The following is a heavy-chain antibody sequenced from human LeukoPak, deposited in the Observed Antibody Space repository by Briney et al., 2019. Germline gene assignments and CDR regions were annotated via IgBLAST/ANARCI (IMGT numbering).Heavy chain of an antibody. Sequence: PSETLSLTCTVSGGSISSSSYYWGWIRQPPGKGLEWIGSIYYSGSTYYNPSLKSRVTISVDTSKNQFSLKLSSVTAADTAVYYCARRHIVATNGGSDYWGQGTLVTVSS. CDR1: GGSISSSSYY. CDR2: IYYSGST. J-gene: IGHJ4*02. D-gene: IGHD5-12*01. V-gene: IGHV4-39*01. CDR3: ARRHIVATNGGSDY.